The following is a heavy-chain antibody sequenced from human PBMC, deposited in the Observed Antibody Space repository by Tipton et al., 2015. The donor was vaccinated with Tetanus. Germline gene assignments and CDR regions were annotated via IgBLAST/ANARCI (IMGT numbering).Heavy chain of an antibody. CDR3: ARGHLRGIVVAVFDY. D-gene: IGHD2-15*01. CDR2: VYHTGST. J-gene: IGHJ4*02. V-gene: IGHV4-30-2*01. CDR1: GDSITSSKYS. Sequence: TLSLTCTVSGDSITSSKYSWNWIRQPPGKGLEWIGYVYHTGSTYYKPSLKSRVTMSVDRSRNQFSLNLNSVTAADTAVYYCARGHLRGIVVAVFDYWGQGTLVSVSS.